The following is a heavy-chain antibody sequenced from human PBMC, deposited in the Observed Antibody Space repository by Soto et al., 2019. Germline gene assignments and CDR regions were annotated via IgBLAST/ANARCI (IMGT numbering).Heavy chain of an antibody. CDR3: ARDLGRTAAGYYYYYAMDV. CDR2: IKGDGSEK. Sequence: GGSLRLSCAASGFTFSNYWMNWVRQVPGKGLEWVANIKGDGSEKYFVDSVKGRFTISRDNAKNSLYLQMNSLRAEDTATYYCARDLGRTAAGYYYYYAMDVWGQGTTVTAP. CDR1: GFTFSNYW. J-gene: IGHJ6*02. D-gene: IGHD2-2*01. V-gene: IGHV3-7*01.